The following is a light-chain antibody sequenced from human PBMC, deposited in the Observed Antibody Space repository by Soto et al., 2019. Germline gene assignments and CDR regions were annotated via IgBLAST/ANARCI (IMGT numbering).Light chain of an antibody. J-gene: IGLJ2*01. V-gene: IGLV1-51*01. CDR3: ATWDGSLPAEV. Sequence: QSVLTQPPSVSAAPGQKVTISCSGSSSNIGNNYVSWYQQLPGTAPKLLIYDNNKRPSGIPDRFYGSKSGTSGTLDITGLQTGDEADYYCATWDGSLPAEVFGGGTKLTVL. CDR2: DNN. CDR1: SSNIGNNY.